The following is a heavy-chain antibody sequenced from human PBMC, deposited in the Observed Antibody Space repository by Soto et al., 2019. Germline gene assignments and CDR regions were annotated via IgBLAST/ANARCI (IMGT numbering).Heavy chain of an antibody. V-gene: IGHV3-74*01. CDR3: AREYWVPDY. CDR1: GFTFSNHW. Sequence: GGSLRLSCAASGFTFSNHWMHWVRQAPGKGLFWVSRIYNDGSITDYADSVKGRFTISRDNAKNTLYLQMNSLTAEDTAVYHCAREYWVPDYWGQGTLVTVSS. CDR2: IYNDGSIT. D-gene: IGHD2-15*01. J-gene: IGHJ4*02.